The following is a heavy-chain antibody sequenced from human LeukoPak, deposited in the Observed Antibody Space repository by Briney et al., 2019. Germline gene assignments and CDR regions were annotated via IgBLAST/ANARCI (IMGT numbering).Heavy chain of an antibody. J-gene: IGHJ3*02. CDR3: ARDLSLDVAGWYKAFDI. Sequence: PGGSLRLSCAASGFTFGTYVMHWVRQAPGKGLEWVAVILHDGINKYYADSVKGRFTISRDNSKNTLYLQMNSLRAEDTAVFYCARDLSLDVAGWYKAFDIWGQGTMVTVSS. D-gene: IGHD6-19*01. CDR2: ILHDGINK. V-gene: IGHV3-30*03. CDR1: GFTFGTYV.